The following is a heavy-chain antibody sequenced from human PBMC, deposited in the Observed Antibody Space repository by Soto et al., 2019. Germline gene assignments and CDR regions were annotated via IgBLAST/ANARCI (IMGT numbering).Heavy chain of an antibody. D-gene: IGHD2-2*01. CDR1: GFTFSSYS. CDR3: AKVFSSPRPGLGSFDS. Sequence: GGSLRLSCAASGFTFSSYSMSWVRQAPGKGLEWVSSIRGSGGSTYYADSVKGLFTISRDNSKNTLYLQMNRLRAEDTAIYFCAKVFSSPRPGLGSFDSWGQGTLVTVS. J-gene: IGHJ4*02. V-gene: IGHV3-23*01. CDR2: IRGSGGST.